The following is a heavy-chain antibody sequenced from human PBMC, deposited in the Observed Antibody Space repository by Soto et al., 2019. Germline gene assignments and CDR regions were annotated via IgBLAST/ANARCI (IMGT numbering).Heavy chain of an antibody. Sequence: PSETLSLTCAVSGGSISSSNWWSWVRQPPGKGLEWIGEIYHSGSTNYNPSLKSRVTISVDKSKNQFSLKLSSVTAADTAVYYCARVIGYYDFWGPWYYYYGMDVWGQGTTVTVSS. D-gene: IGHD3-3*01. CDR3: ARVIGYYDFWGPWYYYYGMDV. CDR1: GGSISSSNW. J-gene: IGHJ6*02. CDR2: IYHSGST. V-gene: IGHV4-4*02.